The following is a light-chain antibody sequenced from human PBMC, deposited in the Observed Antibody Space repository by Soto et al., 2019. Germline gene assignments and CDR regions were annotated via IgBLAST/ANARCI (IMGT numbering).Light chain of an antibody. Sequence: QSVMTQPASVSRSPGQSITISFTGTISYVGSYNLVSWYQQHPGKAPKLMIYECSKRPSGVSNRFSGSKSGNTASLTISGLKAEDEADYYCCSYAGSSTFYVFGTGTKVPVL. CDR1: ISYVGSYNL. V-gene: IGLV2-23*01. CDR2: ECS. J-gene: IGLJ1*01. CDR3: CSYAGSSTFYV.